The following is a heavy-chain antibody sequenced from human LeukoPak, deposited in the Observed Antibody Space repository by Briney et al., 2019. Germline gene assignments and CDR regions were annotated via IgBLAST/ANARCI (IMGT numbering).Heavy chain of an antibody. CDR1: GFPFSSYS. V-gene: IGHV3-7*01. CDR3: ARDSMAYGIHDY. D-gene: IGHD1-14*01. CDR2: IKPDGTTK. J-gene: IGHJ4*02. Sequence: GGSLRLSCAASGFPFSSYSMTWVRQAPGKGLEWVANIKPDGTTKFYVDSVKGRFTISRDNAKITLYLQMNSLRAEDTAVYYCARDSMAYGIHDYWGQGTLVTVSS.